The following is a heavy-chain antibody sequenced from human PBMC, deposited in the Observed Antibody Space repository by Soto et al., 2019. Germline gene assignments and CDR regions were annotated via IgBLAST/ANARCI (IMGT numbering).Heavy chain of an antibody. V-gene: IGHV3-74*01. CDR2: INLDGTTT. D-gene: IGHD3-16*01. CDR1: GFSFGSYW. Sequence: PGGSLRLSCAASGFSFGSYWMHWFRQAPGKGPVWVSQINLDGTTTNYADSVKGRFTISRDNAENTLYLHMNSLRAEDTAVYYCAKDVSWGQSDYWGQGTLVTVSS. J-gene: IGHJ4*02. CDR3: AKDVSWGQSDY.